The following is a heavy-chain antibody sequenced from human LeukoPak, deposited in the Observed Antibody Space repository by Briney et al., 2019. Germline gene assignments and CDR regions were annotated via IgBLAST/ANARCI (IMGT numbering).Heavy chain of an antibody. V-gene: IGHV3-33*06. Sequence: GTSLRLSCIGSGFTFNRYAIHWVRQAPGKGLEWVAVIWYDGSNEYYADSVKGRFTISRDNSKNTLYLQMDSLRAEDTAVYFCAKDFTVIPHYYFDYWGQGTLVTVSS. D-gene: IGHD4-17*01. CDR1: GFTFNRYA. J-gene: IGHJ4*02. CDR2: IWYDGSNE. CDR3: AKDFTVIPHYYFDY.